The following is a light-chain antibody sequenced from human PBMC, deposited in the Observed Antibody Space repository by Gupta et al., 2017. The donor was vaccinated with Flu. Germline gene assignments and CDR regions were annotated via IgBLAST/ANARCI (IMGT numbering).Light chain of an antibody. CDR2: DAS. J-gene: IGKJ2*01. Sequence: GTRSLSPGERATLACRASQNVYSFLAWYQQIPGQAPRLLMYDASNRATGIPARFSGSGSGTDFTLTISSLEPEDSAVYYCQQRNFWPIYTFGQGTKLEIK. CDR1: QNVYSF. V-gene: IGKV3-11*01. CDR3: QQRNFWPIYT.